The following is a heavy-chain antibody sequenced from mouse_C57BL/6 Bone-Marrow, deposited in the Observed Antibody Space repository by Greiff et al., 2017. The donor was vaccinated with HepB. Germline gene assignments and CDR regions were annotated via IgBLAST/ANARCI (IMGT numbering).Heavy chain of an antibody. V-gene: IGHV14-3*01. CDR1: GFNIKNTY. D-gene: IGHD2-4*01. Sequence: EVMLVESVAELVRPGASVKLSCTASGFNIKNTYMHWVKQRPEQGLEWIGRIDPANGNTKYAPKFQGKATITADTSSNTAYLQLSSLTSEDTAIYYCARGDYDGRGGYAMDFWGQGTSVTVSS. J-gene: IGHJ4*01. CDR3: ARGDYDGRGGYAMDF. CDR2: IDPANGNT.